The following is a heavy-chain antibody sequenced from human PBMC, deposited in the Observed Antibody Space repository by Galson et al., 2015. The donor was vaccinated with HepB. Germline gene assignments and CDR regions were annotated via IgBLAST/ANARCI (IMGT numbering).Heavy chain of an antibody. Sequence: SLRLSCAASGFTFSSYGMHWVRQAPGKGLEWVAVIWYDGSNKYYADSVKGRFTISRDNSKNTLYLQMNSLRAEDTAVYYCARDPSRYSSMGGWFDPWGQGTLVTVSS. CDR3: ARDPSRYSSMGGWFDP. CDR2: IWYDGSNK. CDR1: GFTFSSYG. J-gene: IGHJ5*02. V-gene: IGHV3-33*01. D-gene: IGHD6-13*01.